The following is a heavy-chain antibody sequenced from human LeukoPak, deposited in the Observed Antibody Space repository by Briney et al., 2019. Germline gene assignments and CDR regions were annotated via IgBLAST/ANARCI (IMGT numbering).Heavy chain of an antibody. CDR3: ARGLVGLTPHAGVFQV. CDR2: IYSNGNT. D-gene: IGHD1-26*01. J-gene: IGHJ3*01. Sequence: SETLSLTCIVSGGSFSSSYWSWIRQPPGKGLEWIAYIYSNGNTNSNPSLKSRVTIAVDTSQSQFSLKLSSVTAADTAVYYCARGLVGLTPHAGVFQVWGQGTKVTVSS. CDR1: GGSFSSSY. V-gene: IGHV4-59*01.